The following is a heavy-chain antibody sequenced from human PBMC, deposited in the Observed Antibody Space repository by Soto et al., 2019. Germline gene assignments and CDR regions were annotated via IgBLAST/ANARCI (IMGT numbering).Heavy chain of an antibody. CDR3: ARQEATIVINYFDY. CDR2: IYYSGST. Sequence: SETLSLTCTVSGGSISSSSYYWGWIRQPPGKGLEWIGSIYYSGSTYYNPSLKSRVTISVDTSKNQFSLKLSSVTAADTAVYYCARQEATIVINYFDYWGQGTLVTVSS. V-gene: IGHV4-39*01. CDR1: GGSISSSSYY. J-gene: IGHJ4*02. D-gene: IGHD5-12*01.